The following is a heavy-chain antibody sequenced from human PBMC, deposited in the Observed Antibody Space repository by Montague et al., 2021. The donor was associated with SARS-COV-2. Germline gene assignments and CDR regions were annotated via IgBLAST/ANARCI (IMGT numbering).Heavy chain of an antibody. V-gene: IGHV3-21*01. J-gene: IGHJ4*02. Sequence: SLRLSCAGSGFTFSSYTMNWVRQAPGKGLEWVSSITSRSSDTFYSGSXKGRFTISRDNAKNSLYLQMNSLRAEDTAVYYCAREKGIAVAGTDYWGQGTLLTVSS. CDR2: ITSRSSDT. CDR3: AREKGIAVAGTDY. D-gene: IGHD6-19*01. CDR1: GFTFSSYT.